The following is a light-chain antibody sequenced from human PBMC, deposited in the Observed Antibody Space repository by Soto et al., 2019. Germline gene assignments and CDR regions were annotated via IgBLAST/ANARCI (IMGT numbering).Light chain of an antibody. CDR3: SSYTTSGTLVL. Sequence: QSALTQPASVSGSPGQSITISCTGTSSDVSVYNYVSWYQHHPGKGPKLMIYEVNRRPSGVSTRFSGSKSGNTASLTISGLQAEDEAHYYCSSYTTSGTLVLFGGGTKLTVL. CDR2: EVN. CDR1: SSDVSVYNY. V-gene: IGLV2-14*01. J-gene: IGLJ2*01.